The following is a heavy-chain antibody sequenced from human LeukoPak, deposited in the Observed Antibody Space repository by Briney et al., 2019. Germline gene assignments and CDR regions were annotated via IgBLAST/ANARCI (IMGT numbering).Heavy chain of an antibody. CDR1: GGSITNVY. CDR2: IYASGDP. V-gene: IGHV4-4*07. Sequence: PSETLSLTCTVSGGSITNVYWNWIRQSAGKGLEWIGRIYASGDPKYIPSLKSRVTMSVDTSKNQFSLKLTSVTAADTAVYYCARDGHHYDNTGHTTFHYWGQGILVTVSS. J-gene: IGHJ4*02. D-gene: IGHD3-22*01. CDR3: ARDGHHYDNTGHTTFHY.